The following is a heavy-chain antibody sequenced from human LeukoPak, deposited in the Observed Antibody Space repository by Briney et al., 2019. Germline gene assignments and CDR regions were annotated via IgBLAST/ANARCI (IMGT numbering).Heavy chain of an antibody. CDR2: IKTKTDGGKT. D-gene: IGHD3-10*01. V-gene: IGHV3-15*01. CDR1: GFTFSNAW. CDR3: TTTMVRGVIIIPNYFDY. Sequence: AGGSLRLSCAASGFTFSNAWMSWVRQAPGKGLEWVGRIKTKTDGGKTAYAAPGKGRFTISMNDSKNTLYLQMNSLKTEDTAVYYCTTTMVRGVIIIPNYFDYWGQGTLVTVSS. J-gene: IGHJ4*02.